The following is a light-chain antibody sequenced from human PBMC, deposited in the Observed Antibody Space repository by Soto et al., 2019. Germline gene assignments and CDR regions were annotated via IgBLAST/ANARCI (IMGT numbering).Light chain of an antibody. V-gene: IGLV2-8*01. CDR1: SGDVGGCNY. Sequence: QCVLAQPAPASGSPGQSVTISCSGASGDVGGCNYASWYQQGPGKAPIVMIYDVSKRPSGVPARFSGSKYGTTAPLTVSGLHAEEEADDSCRSYGGRNNMLIAGG. CDR3: RSYGGRNNML. CDR2: DVS. J-gene: IGLJ2*01.